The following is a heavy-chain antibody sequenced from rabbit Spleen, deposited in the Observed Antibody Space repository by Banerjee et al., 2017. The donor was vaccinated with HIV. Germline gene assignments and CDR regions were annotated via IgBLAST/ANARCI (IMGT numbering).Heavy chain of an antibody. V-gene: IGHV1S45*01. CDR1: GFSFSSNW. CDR3: ARDLVGVIGWNFYL. D-gene: IGHD1-1*01. CDR2: IDTNDGDT. Sequence: EQLEESGGDLVKPGASLTLTCTVSGFSFSSNWICWVRQAPGKGLEWIACIDTNDGDTDYANWPKGRFTISKTSSTTVTLQMTSLTAADTATYFCARDLVGVIGWNFYLWGPGTLVTVS. J-gene: IGHJ4*01.